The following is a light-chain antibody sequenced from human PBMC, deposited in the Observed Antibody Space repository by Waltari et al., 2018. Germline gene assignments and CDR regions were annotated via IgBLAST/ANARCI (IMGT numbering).Light chain of an antibody. J-gene: IGKJ2*01. CDR1: QDVRSW. CDR3: QQGEASPYT. CDR2: AAS. Sequence: DILMTQSPSSVSASVGDRVTITCRASQDVRSWLAWYQQKPGKAPNLLIYAASSLQRGVPSRFRGSGSGTHCTPTISSLQPEDFATYYCQQGEASPYTFGQGTKLEIK. V-gene: IGKV1-12*01.